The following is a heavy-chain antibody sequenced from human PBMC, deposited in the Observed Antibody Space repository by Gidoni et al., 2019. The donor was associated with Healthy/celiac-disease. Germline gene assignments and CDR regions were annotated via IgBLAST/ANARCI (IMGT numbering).Heavy chain of an antibody. V-gene: IGHV3-21*01. D-gene: IGHD3-22*01. CDR1: GFTFRSYS. Sequence: EVQLVESGGGLVKPGGSLRLSCAASGFTFRSYSMNWVRQAPGKGLEWVSSISSSSSYIYYADSVKGRFTISRDNAKNSLYLQMNSLRAEDTAVYYCARDLYYYDSSGFLVYWGQGTLVTVSS. J-gene: IGHJ4*02. CDR2: ISSSSSYI. CDR3: ARDLYYYDSSGFLVY.